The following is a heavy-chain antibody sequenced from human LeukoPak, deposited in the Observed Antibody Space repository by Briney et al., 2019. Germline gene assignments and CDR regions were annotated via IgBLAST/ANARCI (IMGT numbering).Heavy chain of an antibody. CDR2: ISGSGGRT. CDR1: GFTFSSYA. V-gene: IGHV3-23*01. Sequence: PGGSLRLSCAPSGFTFSSYAMSWVRQAPGKGLEWVSVISGSGGRTYYADSVKGRFTISRDNSKNTLYLQMNSLRAEDTAVYYCAKRRAAADIAVAGPFDYWGQGTLVTVSS. D-gene: IGHD6-19*01. J-gene: IGHJ4*02. CDR3: AKRRAAADIAVAGPFDY.